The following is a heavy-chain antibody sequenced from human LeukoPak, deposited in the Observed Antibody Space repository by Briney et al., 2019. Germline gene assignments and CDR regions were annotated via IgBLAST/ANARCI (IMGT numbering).Heavy chain of an antibody. CDR2: IYTSGST. V-gene: IGHV4-61*02. J-gene: IGHJ4*02. CDR3: ARVMRGSYYYSFDY. Sequence: PSETLSLTCTVSGGSISSGSYYWTWIRQPAGKGLEWIGRIYTSGSTNYNPSLKSRVTMSVDTSKNQFSLKLSSVTAADTAVYYCARVMRGSYYYSFDYWGQGTLVTVSS. CDR1: GGSISSGSYY. D-gene: IGHD1-26*01.